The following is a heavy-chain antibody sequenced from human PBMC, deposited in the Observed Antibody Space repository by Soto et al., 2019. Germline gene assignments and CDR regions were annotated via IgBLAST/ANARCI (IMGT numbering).Heavy chain of an antibody. Sequence: PSETLSLTCAVYGGSFSGYYWSWIRQPPGKELEWIGEINHSGSTNYNPSLKSRVTISVDTSKNQFSLKLSSVTAADTAVYYCARGGGFGFNWFDPWGQGTLVTVSS. CDR3: ARGGGFGFNWFDP. CDR2: INHSGST. V-gene: IGHV4-34*01. D-gene: IGHD3-10*01. CDR1: GGSFSGYY. J-gene: IGHJ5*02.